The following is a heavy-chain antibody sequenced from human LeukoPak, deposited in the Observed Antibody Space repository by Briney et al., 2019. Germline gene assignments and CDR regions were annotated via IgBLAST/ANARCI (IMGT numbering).Heavy chain of an antibody. CDR2: FDPEDGET. CDR3: ATALLKYDSSSYYFANFDY. J-gene: IGHJ4*02. CDR1: GYTLTELS. Sequence: GASVKVSCKVSGYTLTELSMHWVRQAPGKGLEWMGGFDPEDGETIYAQKFQGRVTMTEDTSTDTAYMELSSLRSEDTAVYYCATALLKYDSSSYYFANFDYWGQGTLVTVSS. D-gene: IGHD3-22*01. V-gene: IGHV1-24*01.